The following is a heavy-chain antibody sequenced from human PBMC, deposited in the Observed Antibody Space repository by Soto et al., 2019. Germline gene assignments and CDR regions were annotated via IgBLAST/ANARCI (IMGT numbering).Heavy chain of an antibody. CDR3: ARASGYSYGHEIDY. J-gene: IGHJ4*02. D-gene: IGHD5-18*01. Sequence: QVQLVESGGGVVQPGRSPRLSCAASGFTFSSYAMHWVRQAPGKGLEWVAVISYDGSNKYYADSVKGRFTISRDNSKNTLYLQMNSLRAEDTAVYYCARASGYSYGHEIDYWGQGTLVTVSS. V-gene: IGHV3-30-3*01. CDR2: ISYDGSNK. CDR1: GFTFSSYA.